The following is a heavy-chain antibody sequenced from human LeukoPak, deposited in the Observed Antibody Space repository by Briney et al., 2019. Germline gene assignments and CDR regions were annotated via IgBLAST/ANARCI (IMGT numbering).Heavy chain of an antibody. V-gene: IGHV4-61*02. D-gene: IGHD3-22*01. CDR1: GGSICSGSYY. CDR3: ARFSDAYYYDSSGPIPGDV. CDR2: IYTSGST. J-gene: IGHJ6*04. Sequence: PSETLSLTCTVSGGSICSGSYYWRWIQQPAGEGLEWIGRIYTSGSTNYHPSLKSRVTISVDTPKHQFSLKLSSVAAADTAVYYCARFSDAYYYDSSGPIPGDVWGKGTTVTISS.